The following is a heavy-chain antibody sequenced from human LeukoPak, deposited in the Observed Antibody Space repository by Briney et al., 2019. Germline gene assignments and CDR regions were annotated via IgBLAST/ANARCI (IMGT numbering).Heavy chain of an antibody. D-gene: IGHD3-3*01. Sequence: GGSLRLSCAASGFTFSSYGMHWVRQAPGKGLEWVALISYDGGSKYYADSVKGRFTISRDNSKNTLYLQMSNLRAEDTAVYYCARDSPQYDFWSGYSLDAFDIWGQGTMVTDSS. CDR1: GFTFSSYG. J-gene: IGHJ3*02. CDR2: ISYDGGSK. CDR3: ARDSPQYDFWSGYSLDAFDI. V-gene: IGHV3-30*03.